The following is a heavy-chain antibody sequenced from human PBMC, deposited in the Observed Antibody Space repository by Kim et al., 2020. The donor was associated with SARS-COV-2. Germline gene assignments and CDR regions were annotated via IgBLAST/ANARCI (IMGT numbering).Heavy chain of an antibody. CDR3: ARDDRAMPLSSGYYFGLTH. D-gene: IGHD3-22*01. V-gene: IGHV4-59*01. Sequence: SRVTISVDTSKNQFSLKLSSVTAADTAVYYCARDDRAMPLSSGYYFGLTHWGQGTLVTVSS. J-gene: IGHJ4*02.